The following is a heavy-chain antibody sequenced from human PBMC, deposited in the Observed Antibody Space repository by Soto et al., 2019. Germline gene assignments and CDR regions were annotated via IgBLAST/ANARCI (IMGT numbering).Heavy chain of an antibody. CDR1: GDSVSSNSTA. Sequence: SQTLSLTCAISGDSVSSNSTAWNWIRQSPSRGLEWLGRTYYRSKWYNDYAVSVKSRITINPDTSKNQFSLQLNSVTPEDTTVYYCARGSYSSSWRTTFDYWGQGTLVTVSS. J-gene: IGHJ4*02. D-gene: IGHD6-13*01. CDR2: TYYRSKWYN. CDR3: ARGSYSSSWRTTFDY. V-gene: IGHV6-1*01.